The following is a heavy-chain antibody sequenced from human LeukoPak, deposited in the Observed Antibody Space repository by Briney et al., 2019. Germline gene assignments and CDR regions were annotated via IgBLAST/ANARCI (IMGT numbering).Heavy chain of an antibody. Sequence: SVKVSFKASGGTFSSYAISWVRQAPGQGLGWMGGIIPIFGTANYAQKFQGRVTITTDESTSTAYMELSSLRSEDTAVYYCARKSIIAAARDWFDPWGQGTLVTVSS. V-gene: IGHV1-69*05. J-gene: IGHJ5*02. CDR3: ARKSIIAAARDWFDP. CDR2: IIPIFGTA. CDR1: GGTFSSYA. D-gene: IGHD6-13*01.